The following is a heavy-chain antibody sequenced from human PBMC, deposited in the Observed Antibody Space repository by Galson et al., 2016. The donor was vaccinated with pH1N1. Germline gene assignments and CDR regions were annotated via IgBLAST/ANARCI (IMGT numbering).Heavy chain of an antibody. CDR3: AGRIFDL. Sequence: SLRLSCAASGFTFSQYWMHWVRQAPGKGLDWVANINQDGSEIYYADSVKGRFTISRDNTENSLYSQMSSLRVEDTAVYFCAGRIFDLWGRGTLVTVSS. J-gene: IGHJ2*01. CDR1: GFTFSQYW. CDR2: INQDGSEI. V-gene: IGHV3-7*01.